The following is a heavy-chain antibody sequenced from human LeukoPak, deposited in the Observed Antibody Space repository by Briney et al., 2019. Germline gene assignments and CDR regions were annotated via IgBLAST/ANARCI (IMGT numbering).Heavy chain of an antibody. CDR3: ATYYYDSSGYFDAFDI. V-gene: IGHV3-30*02. CDR1: GISFISYG. Sequence: GGSLRLSCAASGISFISYGMHWVRQAPGKGLEWVAFIRYDGSDKSYADSVKGRFTISRDNSKNTLYLQMNSLRAEDTAVYYCATYYYDSSGYFDAFDIWGQGTMVTVSS. CDR2: IRYDGSDK. J-gene: IGHJ3*02. D-gene: IGHD3-22*01.